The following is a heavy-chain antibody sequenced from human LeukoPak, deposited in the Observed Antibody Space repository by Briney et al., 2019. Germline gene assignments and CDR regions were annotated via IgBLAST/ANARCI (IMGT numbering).Heavy chain of an antibody. Sequence: PGRSLRLSCTASGFTFSSYAMHWVRQAPGKGLEWVAVISYDGSNKYYADSVKGRFTISRDNSKNTLYLQMNSLRAEDTAVYYCARDPYDSSGYYSTGVAYYFDYWGQGTLVTVSS. CDR2: ISYDGSNK. CDR3: ARDPYDSSGYYSTGVAYYFDY. D-gene: IGHD3-22*01. CDR1: GFTFSSYA. V-gene: IGHV3-30*04. J-gene: IGHJ4*02.